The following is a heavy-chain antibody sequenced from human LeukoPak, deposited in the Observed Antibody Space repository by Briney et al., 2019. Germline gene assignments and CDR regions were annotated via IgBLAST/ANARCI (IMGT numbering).Heavy chain of an antibody. J-gene: IGHJ5*02. CDR1: GYTFTSYG. D-gene: IGHD6-19*01. Sequence: ASVKVSCKASGYTFTSYGISWVRQAPGQGLEWMGWISAYNGNTNYAQKFQGRVTITADESTSTAYMELSSLRSEDTAVYYCARTVAVAGTGWFDPWGQGTLVTVSS. V-gene: IGHV1-18*01. CDR3: ARTVAVAGTGWFDP. CDR2: ISAYNGNT.